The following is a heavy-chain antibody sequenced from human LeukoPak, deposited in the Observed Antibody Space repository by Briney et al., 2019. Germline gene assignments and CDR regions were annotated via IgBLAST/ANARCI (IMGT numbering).Heavy chain of an antibody. CDR2: ISSSSSYI. V-gene: IGHV3-21*01. J-gene: IGHJ4*02. CDR1: GFTFSTYS. CDR3: ARVDSLDFDY. Sequence: GGSLRLSCAASGFTFSTYSMNWVRQAPGKGLEWVSSISSSSSYIYYADSVKGRFTISRDNAKNSLYLQMNSLRAEDTAVYYCARVDSLDFDYWGQGTLVTVSS.